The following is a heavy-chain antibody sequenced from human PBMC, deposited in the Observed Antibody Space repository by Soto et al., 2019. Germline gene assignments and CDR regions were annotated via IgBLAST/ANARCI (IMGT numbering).Heavy chain of an antibody. D-gene: IGHD6-13*01. V-gene: IGHV3-74*01. J-gene: IGHJ4*02. CDR3: ARIPPGWGGEQLVLDY. CDR1: GFTFSSFW. CDR2: INSDGSTT. Sequence: EVQLVESGGGLVQPGGSLRLSCAASGFTFSSFWMHWVRQAPGKGLVWVSRINSDGSTTSYADSVKGRFTISRDNAKNPLYLQRNSRRAEDTAVYYCARIPPGWGGEQLVLDYWGQGTLVTVSS.